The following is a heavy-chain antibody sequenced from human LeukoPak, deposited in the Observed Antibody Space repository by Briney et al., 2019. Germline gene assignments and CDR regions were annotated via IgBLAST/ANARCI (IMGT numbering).Heavy chain of an antibody. Sequence: PGGSLRLSCAASGFTVRSNYMSWVRQAPGKGLEWVSVIYSGGSTYYADSVKGRFTISRDNSKNTLYLQMNSLRAEDTAVYYCARSMVTDVGFDYWGQGTLVTVSS. J-gene: IGHJ4*02. CDR2: IYSGGST. CDR1: GFTVRSNY. D-gene: IGHD5-18*01. CDR3: ARSMVTDVGFDY. V-gene: IGHV3-53*01.